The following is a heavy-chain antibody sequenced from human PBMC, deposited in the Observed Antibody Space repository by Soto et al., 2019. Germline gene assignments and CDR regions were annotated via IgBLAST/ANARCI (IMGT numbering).Heavy chain of an antibody. CDR2: IIPIFGTA. J-gene: IGHJ5*02. V-gene: IGHV1-69*01. CDR3: ARGRGHRTYYDSSGYYYYDCFDP. D-gene: IGHD3-22*01. CDR1: GGTFSSYA. Sequence: QVQLVQSGAEVKKPGSSVKVSCKASGGTFSSYAISWVRQAPGKGLEWMGGIIPIFGTANYVPKFQGRVTITADDSTSTAFMELSRLRSEDTAVYYCARGRGHRTYYDSSGYYYYDCFDPWGQGTLVTVSS.